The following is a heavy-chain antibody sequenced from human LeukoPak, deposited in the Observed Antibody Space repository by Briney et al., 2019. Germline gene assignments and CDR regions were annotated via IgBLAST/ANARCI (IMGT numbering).Heavy chain of an antibody. Sequence: GGSLRLSCAASGFTFSTYWMHWVRQAPGKGRVWGSRINGDGSSTNYADSVSGRFTISRDKAKNTLYLQINSLRAEDTAVYYCARDREYSSEYWGQGTLVPVSS. CDR1: GFTFSTYW. J-gene: IGHJ4*02. CDR3: ARDREYSSEY. D-gene: IGHD6-13*01. V-gene: IGHV3-74*01. CDR2: INGDGSST.